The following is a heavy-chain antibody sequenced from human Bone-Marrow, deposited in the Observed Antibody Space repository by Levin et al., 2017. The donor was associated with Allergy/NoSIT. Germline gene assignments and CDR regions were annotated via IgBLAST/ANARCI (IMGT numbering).Heavy chain of an antibody. CDR1: GYTFTGYY. CDR2: INPNSGGT. J-gene: IGHJ6*02. D-gene: IGHD2-15*01. V-gene: IGHV1-2*06. Sequence: ASVKVSCKASGYTFTGYYMHWVRQAPGQGLEWMGRINPNSGGTNYAQKFQGRVTMTRDTSISTAYMELSRLRSDDTAVYYCARGAATTSPLYYYYYYGMDVWGQGTTVTVSS. CDR3: ARGAATTSPLYYYYYYGMDV.